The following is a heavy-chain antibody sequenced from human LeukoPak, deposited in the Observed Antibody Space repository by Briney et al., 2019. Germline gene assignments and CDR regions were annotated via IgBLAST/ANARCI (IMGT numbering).Heavy chain of an antibody. V-gene: IGHV4-59*01. CDR1: GGSISSYY. CDR3: ARVGPGGNSNY. CDR2: IYYSGGT. D-gene: IGHD4-23*01. Sequence: KPSETLSLTCTVSGGSISSYYWSWIRQPPGKGLEWIGYIYYSGGTNYNPSLKSRVTISVDTSKNQLSLKLSSVTAADTAVYYCARVGPGGNSNYWGQGTLVTVSS. J-gene: IGHJ4*02.